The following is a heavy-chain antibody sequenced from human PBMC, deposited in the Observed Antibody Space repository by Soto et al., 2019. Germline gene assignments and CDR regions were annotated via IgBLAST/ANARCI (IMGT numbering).Heavy chain of an antibody. J-gene: IGHJ4*02. D-gene: IGHD3-22*01. Sequence: GGSLRLSCAASGFTFSSYSMNWVRQAPGKGLEWVSYISSSSSTIYYADSVKGRFTISRDNAKNSLYLQMNSLRDEDTDVYYCARDPDYYDSSGYYLDYWGQGTLVTVSS. V-gene: IGHV3-48*02. CDR1: GFTFSSYS. CDR3: ARDPDYYDSSGYYLDY. CDR2: ISSSSSTI.